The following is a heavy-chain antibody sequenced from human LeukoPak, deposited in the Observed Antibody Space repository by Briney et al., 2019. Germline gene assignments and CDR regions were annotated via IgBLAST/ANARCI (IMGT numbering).Heavy chain of an antibody. CDR2: ISYDGSNK. D-gene: IGHD4-17*01. CDR3: AKGPGDYVEWGWFDP. V-gene: IGHV3-30*18. J-gene: IGHJ5*02. CDR1: GFTFSSYG. Sequence: QLGGSLRLSCAASGFTFSSYGMHWVRQAPGKGLEWVAVISYDGSNKYYADSVKGRFTISRDNSKNTLYLQMNSLRAEDTAVYYCAKGPGDYVEWGWFDPWGQGTLVTVSS.